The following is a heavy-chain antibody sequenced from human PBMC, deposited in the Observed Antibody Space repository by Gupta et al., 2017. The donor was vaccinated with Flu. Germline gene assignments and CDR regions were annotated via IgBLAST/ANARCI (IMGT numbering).Heavy chain of an antibody. V-gene: IGHV1-3*04. CDR2: INTANGNT. CDR1: GYRISTHA. J-gene: IGHJ4*02. D-gene: IGHD4-17*01. CDR3: ARDLSTVTTAFDY. Sequence: QVQCVQSGTEVQRPGAAVRVSCKAYGYRISTHAMHWVRQAPGQRPEWVGWINTANGNTKYSQKFQSRVTLSRDTSASTAYMDLSILRSEDTAVYYCARDLSTVTTAFDYWGQGTLVIVSP.